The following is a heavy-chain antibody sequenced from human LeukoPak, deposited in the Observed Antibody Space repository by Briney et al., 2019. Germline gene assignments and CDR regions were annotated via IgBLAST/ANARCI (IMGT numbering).Heavy chain of an antibody. CDR1: GFTFSSYS. Sequence: QPGGSLRLSCAASGFTFSSYSMNWVRQAPGKGLEWISYIGSSGSPRYYADSVKARFTISRDNARNALYLQMNSLRAEDTAVYYCARDPVHEQQLVSYYYGMDVWGQGTTVTVSS. CDR3: ARDPVHEQQLVSYYYGMDV. J-gene: IGHJ6*02. D-gene: IGHD6-13*01. CDR2: IGSSGSPR. V-gene: IGHV3-48*04.